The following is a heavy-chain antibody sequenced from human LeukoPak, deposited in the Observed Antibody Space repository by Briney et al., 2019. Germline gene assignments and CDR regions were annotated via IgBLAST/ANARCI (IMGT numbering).Heavy chain of an antibody. J-gene: IGHJ4*02. D-gene: IGHD1-26*01. CDR2: ISYSGST. V-gene: IGHV4-59*08. Sequence: SETLSLTCTVSGGSISSYYWSWIRQPPGKGLEWIGYISYSGSTNYNPSLKSRVTISVDTSKNQFSPKLSSVTAADTAVYYCARHDGGGYLRDLQYYFDYWGQGTLVTVSS. CDR3: ARHDGGGYLRDLQYYFDY. CDR1: GGSISSYY.